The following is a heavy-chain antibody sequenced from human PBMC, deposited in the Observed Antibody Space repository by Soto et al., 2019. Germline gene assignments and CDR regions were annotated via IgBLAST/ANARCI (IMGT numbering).Heavy chain of an antibody. V-gene: IGHV3-48*02. Sequence: VQLVESGGALVQPGGSLRLSCTASGFTFSSFSMNWVRQAPGRGLEWVSYISLSSSSISYADSVKGRFTTSRDNAKNSLYLQMNSLRDDDTAVYYCARGGWNDLFDKWGQGTLVTVSS. CDR3: ARGGWNDLFDK. CDR1: GFTFSSFS. D-gene: IGHD1-1*01. J-gene: IGHJ4*02. CDR2: ISLSSSSI.